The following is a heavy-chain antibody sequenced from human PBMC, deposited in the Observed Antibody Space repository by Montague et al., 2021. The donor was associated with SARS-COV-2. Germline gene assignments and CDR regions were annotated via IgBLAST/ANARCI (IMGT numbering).Heavy chain of an antibody. CDR3: VAGGDSAKAGAY. CDR1: GGSIANSHKY. Sequence: SETLSLTCTVSGGSIANSHKYWGWVRQPPGKGLEWIGSVLYTGTPYDHPSLTAQVTISLDTSKNQFSLKMYSVTAADTATYFCVAGGDSAKAGAYWGQGTLVTVSS. CDR2: VLYTGTP. V-gene: IGHV4-39*07. J-gene: IGHJ4*02. D-gene: IGHD3-16*01.